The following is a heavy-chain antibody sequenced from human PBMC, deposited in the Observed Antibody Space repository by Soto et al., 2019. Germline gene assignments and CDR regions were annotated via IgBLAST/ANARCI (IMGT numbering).Heavy chain of an antibody. V-gene: IGHV3-30-3*01. Sequence: QVQLVESGGGVVQPGRSLRLSCAASGFTFSSFPMHWVRQAPGKGLEWVAVISYDGSNEYYTDSVKGRFTISRDNFKNTLYLQMNSLRAEDTAVYYCARRGGGYSGTYLGYFDYWGQGTLFTVSS. CDR1: GFTFSSFP. CDR2: ISYDGSNE. CDR3: ARRGGGYSGTYLGYFDY. J-gene: IGHJ4*02. D-gene: IGHD1-26*01.